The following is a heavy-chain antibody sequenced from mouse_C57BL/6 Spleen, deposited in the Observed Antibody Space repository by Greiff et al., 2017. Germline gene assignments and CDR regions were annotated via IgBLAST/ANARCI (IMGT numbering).Heavy chain of an antibody. CDR2: IDPSDSYT. J-gene: IGHJ1*03. D-gene: IGHD2-2*01. Sequence: QVQLQQPGAELVRPGTSVKLSCKASGYTFTSYWMHWVKQRPGQGLEWIGVIDPSDSYTNYNQKFKGKATLTVDTSSSTAYMQLSSLTSEDSAVYYCAKPYGYDEYWYFDVWGTGTTVTVSS. V-gene: IGHV1-59*01. CDR3: AKPYGYDEYWYFDV. CDR1: GYTFTSYW.